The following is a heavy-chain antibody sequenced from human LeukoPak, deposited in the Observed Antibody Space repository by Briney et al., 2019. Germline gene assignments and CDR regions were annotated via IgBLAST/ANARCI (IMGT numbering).Heavy chain of an antibody. CDR1: GFPFSSYW. J-gene: IGHJ4*02. CDR3: ASLSSIVATY. Sequence: GGSLRLSCAASGFPFSSYWMSWVRQAPGKGLEWVANIKQDGSEKYYVDSVKGRFTISRDNAKNSLFLQMDSLRAEDTAVYYCASLSSIVATYWGQGTLVTVSS. D-gene: IGHD5-12*01. V-gene: IGHV3-7*01. CDR2: IKQDGSEK.